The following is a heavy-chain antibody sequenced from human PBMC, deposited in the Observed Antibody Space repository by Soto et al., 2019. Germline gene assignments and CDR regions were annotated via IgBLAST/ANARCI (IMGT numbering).Heavy chain of an antibody. D-gene: IGHD5-12*01. J-gene: IGHJ6*02. V-gene: IGHV1-18*01. Sequence: QVQLVQSGAEVTKPGASVKVSCKASGYTLTSYGISWVRKAPGQGLEWMGWISAYNGDTNYAQSLQGRVTMTTDTSTTTAYMELRSLRADDTAVYYCATTIGYSYYYYGMDVWGQGTTVTVSS. CDR3: ATTIGYSYYYYGMDV. CDR2: ISAYNGDT. CDR1: GYTLTSYG.